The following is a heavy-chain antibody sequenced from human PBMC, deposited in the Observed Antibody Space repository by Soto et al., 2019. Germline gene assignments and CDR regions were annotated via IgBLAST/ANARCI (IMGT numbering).Heavy chain of an antibody. Sequence: SATLTLTCTVSGGPISTHDSIWIRQPPGKGLVWIGYVDYCGSTTYNPSLKSRVTISVDTSKNQFSLKLSSVTAADTAVYYCARHNGPLYVGYYYDMDVWGQGTTVTVSS. CDR3: ARHNGPLYVGYYYDMDV. CDR1: GGPISTHD. CDR2: VDYCGST. V-gene: IGHV4-59*08. J-gene: IGHJ6*02. D-gene: IGHD3-16*01.